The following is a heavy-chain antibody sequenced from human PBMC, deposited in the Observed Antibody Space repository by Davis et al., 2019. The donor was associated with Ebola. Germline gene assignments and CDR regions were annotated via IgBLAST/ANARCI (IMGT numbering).Heavy chain of an antibody. CDR1: GFTFSSYS. J-gene: IGHJ5*02. CDR3: ARDHKRTLNEDIVVVVAATGNWFDP. Sequence: GGSLRLSCAASGFTFSSYSMNWVRQAPGKGLEWVSYISDSSTTIYYADSVKGRFTISRDNAKNSLYLQMNSLRAEDTAVYYCARDHKRTLNEDIVVVVAATGNWFDPWGQGTLVTVSS. V-gene: IGHV3-48*01. D-gene: IGHD2-15*01. CDR2: ISDSSTTI.